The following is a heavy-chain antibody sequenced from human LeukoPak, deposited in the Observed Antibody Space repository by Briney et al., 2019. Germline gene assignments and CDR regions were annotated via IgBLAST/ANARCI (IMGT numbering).Heavy chain of an antibody. Sequence: SETLSLTCTVSGGSISSYYWSWIRQPPGKGLEWIGSIYYSGSTNYNPSLKSRVTISVDTSKNQFSLKLSSVTAADTAVYYCARGPTYDYVWGSYRHDAFDIWGQGTMVTVSS. V-gene: IGHV4-59*12. J-gene: IGHJ3*02. D-gene: IGHD3-16*02. CDR1: GGSISSYY. CDR2: IYYSGST. CDR3: ARGPTYDYVWGSYRHDAFDI.